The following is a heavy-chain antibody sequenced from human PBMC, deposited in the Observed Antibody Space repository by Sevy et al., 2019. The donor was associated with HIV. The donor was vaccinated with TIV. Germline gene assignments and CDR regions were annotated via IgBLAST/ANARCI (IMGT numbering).Heavy chain of an antibody. CDR3: ARDRRGDSSGSYYWYFDL. CDR1: AFTFSDYY. D-gene: IGHD3-22*01. CDR2: ISSDGNNM. Sequence: GGSLRLSCAASAFTFSDYYMSWLRQAPGKGLEWVTYISSDGNNMFYADSVKGRFTISRDNAQKSLFLQMNSLRADDTAVYYCARDRRGDSSGSYYWYFDLWGRGTLVTVSS. J-gene: IGHJ2*01. V-gene: IGHV3-11*01.